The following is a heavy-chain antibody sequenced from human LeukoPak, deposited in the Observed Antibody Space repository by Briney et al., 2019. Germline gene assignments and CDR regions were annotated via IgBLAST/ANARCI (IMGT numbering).Heavy chain of an antibody. V-gene: IGHV3-21*01. D-gene: IGHD2-21*02. Sequence: SGGSLSLFCAASGFTFSSYSMNWVRQAPGKGLEWVSSISSSSSYIYYADSVKGRFAISRDNAKNSLYLQMNSLRAEDTAVYYCARETYCGGDCYVQYYFDYWGQGTLVTVSS. CDR1: GFTFSSYS. CDR3: ARETYCGGDCYVQYYFDY. J-gene: IGHJ4*02. CDR2: ISSSSSYI.